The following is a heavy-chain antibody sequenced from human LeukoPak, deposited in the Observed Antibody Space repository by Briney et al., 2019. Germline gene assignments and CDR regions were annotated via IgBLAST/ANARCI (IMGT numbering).Heavy chain of an antibody. Sequence: GESLKISCKGSGYTFTSYWINWVRQMPGKGLEWMGRIDPDDSYSKYSPSFQGHVTMSADKSISTAYLQWSNLTASDTAVYYCARRVRGSGWSYYFDYWGQGTLVTVPS. D-gene: IGHD6-19*01. CDR3: ARRVRGSGWSYYFDY. CDR1: GYTFTSYW. J-gene: IGHJ4*02. CDR2: IDPDDSYS. V-gene: IGHV5-10-1*01.